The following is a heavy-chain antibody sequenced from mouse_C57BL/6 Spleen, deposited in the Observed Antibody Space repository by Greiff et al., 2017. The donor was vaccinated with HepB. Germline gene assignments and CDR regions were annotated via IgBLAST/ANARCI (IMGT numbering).Heavy chain of an antibody. CDR3: ASRGPIYYDYDYAMDY. D-gene: IGHD2-4*01. Sequence: QVQLKQPGAELVKPGASVKLSCKASGYTFTSYWMHWVKQRPGQGLEWIGMIHPNSGSTNYNEKFKSKATLTVDKSSSTAYMQLSSLTSKDSAVYYCASRGPIYYDYDYAMDYWGQGTSVTVSS. CDR2: IHPNSGST. CDR1: GYTFTSYW. V-gene: IGHV1-64*01. J-gene: IGHJ4*01.